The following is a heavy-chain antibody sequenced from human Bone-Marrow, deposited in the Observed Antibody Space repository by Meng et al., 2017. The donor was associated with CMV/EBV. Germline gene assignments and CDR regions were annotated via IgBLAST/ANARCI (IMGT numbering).Heavy chain of an antibody. CDR3: AREFSTSWAYDY. CDR1: GFTFSSYD. CDR2: IGNAGDT. V-gene: IGHV3-13*01. J-gene: IGHJ4*02. Sequence: GESLKISCAASGFTFSSYDMHWVRQGTGKGLEWVSGIGNAGDTYYPGSVKGRFTISRDNAKNSLYLQMHSLRAEDTAVYYCAREFSTSWAYDYWGQGTLVTVYS. D-gene: IGHD6-13*01.